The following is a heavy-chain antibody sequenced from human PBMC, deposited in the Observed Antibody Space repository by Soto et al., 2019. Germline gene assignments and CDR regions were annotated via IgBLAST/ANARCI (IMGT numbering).Heavy chain of an antibody. CDR3: ARDLDGGNSY. J-gene: IGHJ4*02. V-gene: IGHV4-61*01. Sequence: TLSLTCTVSGGSVSSGSYYWSWIRQPPGKGLEWIGYIYYSGSTNYNPSLKSRVTISVDTSKNQFSLKLSSVTAADTAVYYCARDLDGGNSYWGQGTLVTVSS. D-gene: IGHD2-21*02. CDR1: GGSVSSGSYY. CDR2: IYYSGST.